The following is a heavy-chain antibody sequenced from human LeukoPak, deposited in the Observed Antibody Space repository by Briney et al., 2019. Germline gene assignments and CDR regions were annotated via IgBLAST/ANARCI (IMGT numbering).Heavy chain of an antibody. CDR2: INPNSGGT. Sequence: ASVKVSCKASGYTFTGYYMHWVRQAPGQGLEWMGWINPNSGGTNYAQKFQGRVTMTRDTSISTAYMELSRLRSDDTAVYYCARGADYDILTGPEGFDYWGQGTLVTVSS. J-gene: IGHJ4*02. V-gene: IGHV1-2*02. D-gene: IGHD3-9*01. CDR3: ARGADYDILTGPEGFDY. CDR1: GYTFTGYY.